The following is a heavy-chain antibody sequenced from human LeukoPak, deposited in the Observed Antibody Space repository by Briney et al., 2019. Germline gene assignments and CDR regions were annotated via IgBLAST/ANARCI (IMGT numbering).Heavy chain of an antibody. Sequence: GGSLRLFRAASGFTFSNFAMSWVRQAPGKGLEWVSTISGSGGSTYYADSVKGRFTISRDNSKNTLYLQMNSLRAEDTAVYYCAKSPGVNSGWYNYWGQGTLVTVSS. V-gene: IGHV3-23*01. CDR2: ISGSGGST. J-gene: IGHJ4*02. D-gene: IGHD6-19*01. CDR1: GFTFSNFA. CDR3: AKSPGVNSGWYNY.